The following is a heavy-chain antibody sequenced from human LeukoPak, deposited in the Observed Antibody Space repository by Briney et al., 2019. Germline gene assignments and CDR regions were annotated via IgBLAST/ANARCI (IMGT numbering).Heavy chain of an antibody. CDR3: ATTRTVTSPY. Sequence: PGRSLRLSCAASGFTFSSYAMHWVCQAPGKGLEWVAVISYDGSNKYYADSVKGRFAISRDNSKNTLYLQMNSLRAEDTAVYYCATTRTVTSPYWGQGTLVTVSS. CDR1: GFTFSSYA. J-gene: IGHJ4*02. CDR2: ISYDGSNK. D-gene: IGHD4-17*01. V-gene: IGHV3-30*09.